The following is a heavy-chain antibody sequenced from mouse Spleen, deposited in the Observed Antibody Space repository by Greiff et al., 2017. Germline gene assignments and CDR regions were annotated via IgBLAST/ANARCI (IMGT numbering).Heavy chain of an antibody. CDR1: GYTFTSYW. D-gene: IGHD2-4*01. Sequence: QVQLKQPGTELVKPGASVKLSCKASGYTFTSYWMHWVKQRPGQGLEWIGNINPNNGGTIYNQKFKGKATLTVDKSSSTAYMELRSLTSEDTAVYYCARWDYDYRTGFAYWGQGTLVTVSA. V-gene: IGHV1-53*01. CDR3: ARWDYDYRTGFAY. J-gene: IGHJ3*01. CDR2: INPNNGGT.